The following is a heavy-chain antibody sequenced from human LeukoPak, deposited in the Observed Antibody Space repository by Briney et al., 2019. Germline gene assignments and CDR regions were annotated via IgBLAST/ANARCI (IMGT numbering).Heavy chain of an antibody. CDR3: ARDLGGSGSYSDLFYFDY. Sequence: GGSLRLSCAASGFTFSSYSMNWARQAPGKGLEWVSSISSSSSYIYYADSVKGRFTISRDNAKNSLYLQMNSLRAEDTAVYYCARDLGGSGSYSDLFYFDYWGQGTLVTVSS. V-gene: IGHV3-21*01. D-gene: IGHD1-26*01. CDR2: ISSSSSYI. J-gene: IGHJ4*02. CDR1: GFTFSSYS.